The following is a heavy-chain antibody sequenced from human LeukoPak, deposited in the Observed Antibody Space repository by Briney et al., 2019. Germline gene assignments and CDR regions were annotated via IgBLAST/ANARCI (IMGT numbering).Heavy chain of an antibody. D-gene: IGHD3-10*01. CDR3: ARGPTLWLNFDH. CDR1: GDSISNTNYY. Sequence: SETLSLTCSVSGDSISNTNYYWGWIRQPPGKGLEWIGTIYHSGTTYDNPSLKRRVTISVDTSKNQLSLNLTSVTAADTAVYFCARGPTLWLNFDHWGQGALITVSS. J-gene: IGHJ4*02. CDR2: IYHSGTT. V-gene: IGHV4-39*01.